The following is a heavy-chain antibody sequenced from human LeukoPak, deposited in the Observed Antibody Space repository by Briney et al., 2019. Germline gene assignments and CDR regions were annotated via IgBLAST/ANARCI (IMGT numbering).Heavy chain of an antibody. V-gene: IGHV3-23*01. CDR1: GFTFSTYT. Sequence: GGSLRLSCAASGFTFSTYTMYWVRQPPGKGLEWVSIIGGSGGDIHYADSVKGRFTISRDNSKNTLYLQMNSLRAEDTAVYYCAKDGGDSSGWYLDYWGQGTLVTVSS. D-gene: IGHD6-19*01. J-gene: IGHJ4*02. CDR2: IGGSGGDI. CDR3: AKDGGDSSGWYLDY.